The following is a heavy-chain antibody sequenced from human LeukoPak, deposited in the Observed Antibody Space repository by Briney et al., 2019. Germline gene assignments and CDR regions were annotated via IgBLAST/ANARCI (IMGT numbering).Heavy chain of an antibody. Sequence: GGSLRLSCAASGFTFSSYAMSWVRQAPGKGLEWVSGISTGGGSTNHADSMKGRFTISRDNSKNTLYLQMNSLRTEDTAVYYCARDPDRSGWSTFEYWGQGTLVTVSS. CDR3: ARDPDRSGWSTFEY. CDR1: GFTFSSYA. V-gene: IGHV3-23*01. CDR2: ISTGGGST. D-gene: IGHD6-19*01. J-gene: IGHJ4*02.